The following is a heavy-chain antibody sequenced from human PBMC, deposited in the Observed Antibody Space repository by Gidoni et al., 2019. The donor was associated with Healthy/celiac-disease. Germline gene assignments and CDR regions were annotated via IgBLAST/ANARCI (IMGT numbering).Heavy chain of an antibody. CDR2: INHSGST. J-gene: IGHJ5*02. D-gene: IGHD2-15*01. Sequence: QVQLQQWGAGLLKPSETLSLTCAVYGGSFSGYYWRWIRQPPGKGLEWIGEINHSGSTNYNPSIKSRVTISVDTSKNQFSLKLSSVTAADTAVYYCARGRVGYCSGGSCSSWFDPWGQGTLVTVSS. V-gene: IGHV4-34*01. CDR1: GGSFSGYY. CDR3: ARGRVGYCSGGSCSSWFDP.